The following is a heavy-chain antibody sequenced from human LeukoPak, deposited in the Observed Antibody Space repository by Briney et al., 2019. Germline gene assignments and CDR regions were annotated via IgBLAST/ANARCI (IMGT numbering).Heavy chain of an antibody. J-gene: IGHJ3*02. V-gene: IGHV1-8*01. CDR3: ARSLTYYYDSSGYKGHDAFDI. Sequence: PGASVKVSCKASGYTFTSYDINWVRQATGQGLEWMEWMNPNSGNTGYAQKFQGRVTMTRNTSISTAYMELSSLRSEDTAVYYCARSLTYYYDSSGYKGHDAFDIWGQGTMVTVSS. D-gene: IGHD3-22*01. CDR1: GYTFTSYD. CDR2: MNPNSGNT.